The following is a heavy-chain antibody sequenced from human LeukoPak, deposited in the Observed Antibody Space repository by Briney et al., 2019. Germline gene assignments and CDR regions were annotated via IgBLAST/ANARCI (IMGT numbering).Heavy chain of an antibody. V-gene: IGHV4-30-4*01. CDR3: ACLPSSTSYYYYGMDV. CDR2: IYYSGST. D-gene: IGHD2-2*01. J-gene: IGHJ6*02. CDR1: GGSISSGDYY. Sequence: RSETLSLTCTVSGGSISSGDYYRSWIRQPPGKGLEWIGYIYYSGSTYYNPSLKSRVTISVDTSKNQFSLKLSSVTAADTAVYYCACLPSSTSYYYYGMDVWGQGTTVTVSS.